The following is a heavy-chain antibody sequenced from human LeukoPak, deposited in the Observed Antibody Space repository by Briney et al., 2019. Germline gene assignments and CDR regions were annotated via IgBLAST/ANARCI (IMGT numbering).Heavy chain of an antibody. V-gene: IGHV4-31*03. J-gene: IGHJ4*02. CDR2: IYYSGST. D-gene: IGHD3-3*02. Sequence: SETLSLTCTVSGGSISSGGYYWSWVRQHPGTGREWLGYIYYSGSTYYNPSLKSRVTISVDTSKNQFSLKLSSVTAADTAVYYCARAIFGEMAASFDYWGQGTLVTVSS. CDR3: ARAIFGEMAASFDY. CDR1: GGSISSGGYY.